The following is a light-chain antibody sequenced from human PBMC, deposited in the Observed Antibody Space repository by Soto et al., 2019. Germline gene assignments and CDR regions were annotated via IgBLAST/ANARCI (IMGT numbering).Light chain of an antibody. V-gene: IGKV3-11*01. Sequence: EIVLTQSPATLSLSPGERATLSCRASQSVSSYLAWYQQKPGQAPRLLIYDASNRATGIPARFSGSGSGTDVILPIISLEPADFAVYYCHQRSNWPPWTFGQGTKVEIK. CDR3: HQRSNWPPWT. J-gene: IGKJ1*01. CDR1: QSVSSY. CDR2: DAS.